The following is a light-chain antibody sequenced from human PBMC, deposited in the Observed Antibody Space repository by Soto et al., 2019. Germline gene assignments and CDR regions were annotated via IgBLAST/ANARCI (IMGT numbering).Light chain of an antibody. V-gene: IGKV3-15*01. CDR3: QQYYNWPRT. Sequence: EILMTQSPATLSVSPADIATLSGRASQSISSNLAWYQQKPGQAPKLLIYGTSTRDTGIPARFSGRGSGTKFTLTISSLQSEDFAIYYCQQYYNWPRTVGQGTKVDIK. CDR1: QSISSN. CDR2: GTS. J-gene: IGKJ1*01.